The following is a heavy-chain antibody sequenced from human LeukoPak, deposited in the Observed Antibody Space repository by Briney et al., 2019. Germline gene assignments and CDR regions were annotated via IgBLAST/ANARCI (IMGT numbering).Heavy chain of an antibody. V-gene: IGHV1-2*02. Sequence: GASVKVSCKASGYTFTGYYMHWVRQAPGQGLEWMGWINPNSGGTNYAQKFQGRVTMTRDTSISTAYMELRSLRSDDTAVYYCARDNPISYGGYRMFDYWGQGTLVTVSS. D-gene: IGHD5-12*01. CDR3: ARDNPISYGGYRMFDY. CDR2: INPNSGGT. CDR1: GYTFTGYY. J-gene: IGHJ4*02.